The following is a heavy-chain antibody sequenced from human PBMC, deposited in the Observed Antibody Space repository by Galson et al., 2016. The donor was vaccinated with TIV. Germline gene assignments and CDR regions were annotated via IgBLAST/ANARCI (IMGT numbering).Heavy chain of an antibody. CDR3: ARGFSKLSYYGSGGHLYFDY. D-gene: IGHD3-10*01. CDR1: GGTFSNYG. CDR2: IIPIFGVP. J-gene: IGHJ4*02. V-gene: IGHV1-69*13. Sequence: SVKVSCKASGGTFSNYGVSWVRQAPGQGLEWMGGIIPIFGVPKYGQKFQGRLTITADESTSTAYMELSSLRSEDTAVYYCARGFSKLSYYGSGGHLYFDYGGQGTLVTVSS.